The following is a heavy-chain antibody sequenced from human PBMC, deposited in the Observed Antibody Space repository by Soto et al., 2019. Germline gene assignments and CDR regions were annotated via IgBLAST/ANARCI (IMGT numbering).Heavy chain of an antibody. V-gene: IGHV3-23*01. D-gene: IGHD1-26*01. CDR2: ISGSGGST. J-gene: IGHJ3*02. CDR3: AKSDVALGWELLDAFDI. CDR1: GFTFSSYA. Sequence: GGSLRLSCAASGFTFSSYAMSWVRQAPGKGLEWVSAISGSGGSTYYADSVKGRFTISRDNSKNTLYLQMNSLRAEDTAIYYCAKSDVALGWELLDAFDIWGQGTMVTVSS.